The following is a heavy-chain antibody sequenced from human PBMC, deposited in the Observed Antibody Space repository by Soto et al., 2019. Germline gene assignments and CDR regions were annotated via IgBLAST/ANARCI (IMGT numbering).Heavy chain of an antibody. J-gene: IGHJ3*02. Sequence: ASVKVSCKVSGYTLTELSMHWVRQAPGKGLEWMGGFDPEDGETIYAQKFQGRVTMTEDTSTDTAYMELGSLRSEDTAVYYCATVDANMITFGGVIGSPRPLVRSLFGAFDIWGQGTMVTVSS. D-gene: IGHD3-16*02. V-gene: IGHV1-24*01. CDR1: GYTLTELS. CDR2: FDPEDGET. CDR3: ATVDANMITFGGVIGSPRPLVRSLFGAFDI.